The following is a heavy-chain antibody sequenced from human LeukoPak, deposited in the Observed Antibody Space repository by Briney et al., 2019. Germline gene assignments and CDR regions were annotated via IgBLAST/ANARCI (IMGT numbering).Heavy chain of an antibody. D-gene: IGHD2-2*01. CDR2: ISGSGGST. CDR1: GFTFSSYA. Sequence: GGSLRLSCAASGFTFSSYAMSWVRQAPGKGLEWVSAISGSGGSTYYADSVKGQFTISRDNSKNTLYLQMNSLRAEDTAVYYCAKLGIVVVPAANNNWFDPWGQGTLVTVSS. V-gene: IGHV3-23*01. CDR3: AKLGIVVVPAANNNWFDP. J-gene: IGHJ5*02.